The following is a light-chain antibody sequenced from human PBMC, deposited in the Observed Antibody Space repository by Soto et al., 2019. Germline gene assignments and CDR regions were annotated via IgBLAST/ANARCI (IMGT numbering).Light chain of an antibody. V-gene: IGLV2-23*02. Sequence: QSALTQPASVSGSPGQSITISCTGTSGDIGTYALVSWFQQHPGRAPKLIIFEVTRRPSGVSNRFSGSKSGNTASLTISGLQPEDEAVYYCSSYVPTSVLVLFGGGTQLTVL. J-gene: IGLJ3*02. CDR3: SSYVPTSVLVL. CDR1: SGDIGTYAL. CDR2: EVT.